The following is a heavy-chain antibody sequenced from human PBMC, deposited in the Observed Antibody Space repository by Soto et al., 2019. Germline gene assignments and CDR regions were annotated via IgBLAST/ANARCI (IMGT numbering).Heavy chain of an antibody. D-gene: IGHD2-2*01. V-gene: IGHV4-39*01. CDR3: ARNFCGPTTCYGAFAI. J-gene: IGHJ3*02. CDR2: ISDSGGT. CDR1: GGSISSGSYY. Sequence: SETLSLTCTVSGGSISSGSYYWGWIRQPPGEGLEWIGSISDSGGTYYNPALKSRVTVFADTSNNQLSLRLGAVTAADTAVYYCARNFCGPTTCYGAFAIWGQGTMVTVSS.